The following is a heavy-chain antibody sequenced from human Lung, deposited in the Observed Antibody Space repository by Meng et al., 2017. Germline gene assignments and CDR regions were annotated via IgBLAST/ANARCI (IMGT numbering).Heavy chain of an antibody. CDR3: VRRAYRSGWYFDY. CDR1: GWCLRGFY. V-gene: IGHV4-34*12. D-gene: IGHD6-19*01. J-gene: IGHJ4*02. CDR2: IIASGST. Sequence: LFKPLETHCLTWSLLGWCLRGFYWSRIRQHPGAGREWIVEIIASGSTHSTPPLKSRVTISVDTSKSQFSLRMTSVSAADRAVYYCVRRAYRSGWYFDYWGQGTLVTVSS.